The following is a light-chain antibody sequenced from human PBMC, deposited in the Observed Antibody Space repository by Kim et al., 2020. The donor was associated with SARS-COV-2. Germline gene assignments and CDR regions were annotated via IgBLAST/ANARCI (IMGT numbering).Light chain of an antibody. Sequence: SSELTQDPAVSVALGQTARITCHGDSLRTHYASWYQQKPGQAPVLVIYGKNNRPSGIPDRFSGSSSGNTASLIITGTQAGDEADYYCNSRDSSGDHLTLFGGGTLLTGL. CDR2: GKN. V-gene: IGLV3-19*01. J-gene: IGLJ2*01. CDR3: NSRDSSGDHLTL. CDR1: SLRTHY.